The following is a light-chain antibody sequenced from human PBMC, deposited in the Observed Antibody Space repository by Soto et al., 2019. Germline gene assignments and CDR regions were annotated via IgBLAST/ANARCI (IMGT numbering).Light chain of an antibody. V-gene: IGLV2-14*01. J-gene: IGLJ3*02. CDR3: SSYTTSNTWV. CDR2: DVS. CDR1: SRDIGVYTF. Sequence: QSALTQPASVSGSPGQSITISCAGTSRDIGVYTFVFWYQQHPGKAPKLVIHDVSNRPSGVSNGFSASKSGNTASLTISGLQAEDEADYYCSSYTTSNTWVFGGGTKLTVL.